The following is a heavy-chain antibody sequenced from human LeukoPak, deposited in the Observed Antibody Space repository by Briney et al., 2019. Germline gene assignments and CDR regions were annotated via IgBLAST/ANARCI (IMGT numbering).Heavy chain of an antibody. Sequence: ASVKVSRKASGYTFTSYGISWVRQAPGQGLEWMGWISAYNGNTNYAQKLQGGVTLTTDTSTSTAYMELRSLRSDDTAVYYCARRLAAAWTGYFDYWGQGTLVTVSS. J-gene: IGHJ4*02. D-gene: IGHD6-13*01. CDR1: GYTFTSYG. V-gene: IGHV1-18*01. CDR2: ISAYNGNT. CDR3: ARRLAAAWTGYFDY.